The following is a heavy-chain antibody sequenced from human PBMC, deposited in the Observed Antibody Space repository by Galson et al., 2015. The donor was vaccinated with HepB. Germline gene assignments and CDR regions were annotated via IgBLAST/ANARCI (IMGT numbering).Heavy chain of an antibody. V-gene: IGHV1-2*02. Sequence: SVKVSCKASGYTFTGYYMHWVRQAPGQGLEWMGWINPNSGGTNYAQKFQGRVTMTRDTSISTAYMELSRLRSDDTAVYYCARESFGVVVPAAISGVWGQFDYWGQGTLVTVSS. D-gene: IGHD2-2*01. CDR2: INPNSGGT. CDR3: ARESFGVVVPAAISGVWGQFDY. J-gene: IGHJ4*02. CDR1: GYTFTGYY.